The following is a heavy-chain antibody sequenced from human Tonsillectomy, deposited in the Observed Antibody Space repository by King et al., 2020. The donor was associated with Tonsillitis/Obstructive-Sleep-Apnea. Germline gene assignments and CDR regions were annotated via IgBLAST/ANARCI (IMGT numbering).Heavy chain of an antibody. CDR3: AKPRELDQSLVDH. CDR2: ISYDGSTK. Sequence: VQLVESGGGVVQPGRSLRLSCAVSGFTFSNYAMHWVRQAPGKGLQWVAFISYDGSTKHYAGSVKGRFTISKDNSKKTLYLQMNSLRTEDTAVYYCAKPRELDQSLVDHCRQGTLITVSS. CDR1: GFTFSNYA. D-gene: IGHD1-7*01. J-gene: IGHJ1*01. V-gene: IGHV3-30*04.